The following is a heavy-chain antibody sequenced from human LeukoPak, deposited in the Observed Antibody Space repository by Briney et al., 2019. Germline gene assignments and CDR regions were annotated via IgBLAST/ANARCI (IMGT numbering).Heavy chain of an antibody. V-gene: IGHV1-8*01. CDR2: MNPNSGNT. D-gene: IGHD2-15*01. J-gene: IGHJ6*02. Sequence: ASVKVSCKASGYTSTSYDINWVQQATGQGLEWMGWMNPNSGNTGYAQKFQGRVAMTRNTSISTAYMELSSLRSEDTAVYYCARVGCSGGSCYYYYYYGMDVWGQGTTVTVSS. CDR3: ARVGCSGGSCYYYYYYGMDV. CDR1: GYTSTSYD.